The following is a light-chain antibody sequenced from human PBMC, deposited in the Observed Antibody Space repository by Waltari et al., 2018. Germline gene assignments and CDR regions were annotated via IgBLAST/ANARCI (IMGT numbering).Light chain of an antibody. CDR1: ALPKQY. J-gene: IGLJ2*01. V-gene: IGLV3-25*03. Sequence: SYELTQPPSVSVSPGQTARNTCSGDALPKQYAYWYQQKPGQAPVQVIYKDTERPSGIPERFSGSVSGTTVTLIISGVQAEDEADYYCQSADTNNIVVFGGGTKLTV. CDR3: QSADTNNIVV. CDR2: KDT.